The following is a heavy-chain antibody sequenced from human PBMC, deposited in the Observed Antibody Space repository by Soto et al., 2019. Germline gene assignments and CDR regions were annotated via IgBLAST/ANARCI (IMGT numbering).Heavy chain of an antibody. V-gene: IGHV1-18*03. Sequence: QVHLVQSGAEVKKPGASVKVSCKGSGYTFTSYGITWVRQAPGQGLEWMGWISAHNGNTDYAQKLQGRVTVTRDTSTSTAYMELRSLRSDDMAVDYCARGRYGDYWGQGALVTVSS. CDR3: ARGRYGDY. D-gene: IGHD1-1*01. J-gene: IGHJ4*02. CDR1: GYTFTSYG. CDR2: ISAHNGNT.